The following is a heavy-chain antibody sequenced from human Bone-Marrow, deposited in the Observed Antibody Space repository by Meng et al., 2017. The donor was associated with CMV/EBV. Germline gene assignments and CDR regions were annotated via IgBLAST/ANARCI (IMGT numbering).Heavy chain of an antibody. V-gene: IGHV3-66*02. D-gene: IGHD6-13*01. CDR1: GFTVSSNY. Sequence: GESLKISCAASGFTVSSNYMSWVRQAPGKGLEWVSVIYSGGSTYYADSVKGRFTISRDNSKNTLYLQMNSLRAEDTAVYYCAKDRIAAAVPDYWGQGKLVTVSS. CDR3: AKDRIAAAVPDY. J-gene: IGHJ4*02. CDR2: IYSGGST.